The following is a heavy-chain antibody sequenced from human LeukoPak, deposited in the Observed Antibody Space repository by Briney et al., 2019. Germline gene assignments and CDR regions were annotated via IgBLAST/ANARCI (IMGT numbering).Heavy chain of an antibody. CDR3: AKDLSSWLPGVFDY. J-gene: IGHJ4*02. D-gene: IGHD6-13*01. Sequence: GSLRLSCAVSGFTFSSYAMSWVRQAPGKGLEWVSAIGGSDGITYYADSVKGRFTISRDKSKNTLYLEMNSLRAEDTAVYYCAKDLSSWLPGVFDYWGQGTLVTVSS. V-gene: IGHV3-23*01. CDR1: GFTFSSYA. CDR2: IGGSDGIT.